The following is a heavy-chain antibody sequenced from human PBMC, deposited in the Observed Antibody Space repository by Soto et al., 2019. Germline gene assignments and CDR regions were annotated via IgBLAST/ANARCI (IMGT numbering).Heavy chain of an antibody. CDR2: ISSSSSDT. J-gene: IGHJ4*02. Sequence: QVQLVESGGDLVTPGGSLRLSCAASGFPFSDYYMSWIRQAPGKGLEWVSSISSSSSDTNYAQSVKGRFTISRDNAKNSLHLQMNSLRAEDTAVYYCARRRPSGYYNYWGQGTLVTVSA. CDR3: ARRRPSGYYNY. D-gene: IGHD3-22*01. CDR1: GFPFSDYY. V-gene: IGHV3-11*05.